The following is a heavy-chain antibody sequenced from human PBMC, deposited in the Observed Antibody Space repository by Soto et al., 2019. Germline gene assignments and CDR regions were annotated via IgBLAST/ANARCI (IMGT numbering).Heavy chain of an antibody. D-gene: IGHD2-21*02. CDR1: GYTFTSYD. Sequence: ASVKVSCKASGYTFTSYDINWVRQATGQGFEWMGWINAGNGNTKYSQKFQGRVTITRDTSASTAYMELSSLRSEDTAVYYCARESYIVVVTAIPSRYWYFDLWGRGTLVTVSS. CDR3: ARESYIVVVTAIPSRYWYFDL. V-gene: IGHV1-3*01. CDR2: INAGNGNT. J-gene: IGHJ2*01.